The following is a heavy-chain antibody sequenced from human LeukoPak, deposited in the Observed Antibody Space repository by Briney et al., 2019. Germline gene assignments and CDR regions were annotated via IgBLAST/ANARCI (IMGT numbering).Heavy chain of an antibody. CDR2: ISYSGST. J-gene: IGHJ5*02. V-gene: IGHV4-59*01. D-gene: IGHD5-24*01. Sequence: SETLSLTCTVSNGSISSYYWSWIRQHPGKGLEWIGYISYSGSTNYNPSLKSRVTISADRSKNQFSLKLSSVTAADTAVYYCARVREWFDPWGQGTLVTVSS. CDR1: NGSISSYY. CDR3: ARVREWFDP.